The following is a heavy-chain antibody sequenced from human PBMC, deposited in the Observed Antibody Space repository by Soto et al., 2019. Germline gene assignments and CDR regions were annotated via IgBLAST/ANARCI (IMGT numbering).Heavy chain of an antibody. Sequence: PGGSLRLSCAASGFTFSSYSMNWVRQAPGKGLEWVSSISSSSSYIYYADSVKGRFTISRDNAKNSLYLQMNSLRAEDTAVYYCAGPLGGVTTGPWYYMDVWGKGTTVTVSS. CDR2: ISSSSSYI. J-gene: IGHJ6*03. CDR1: GFTFSSYS. CDR3: AGPLGGVTTGPWYYMDV. V-gene: IGHV3-21*01. D-gene: IGHD4-17*01.